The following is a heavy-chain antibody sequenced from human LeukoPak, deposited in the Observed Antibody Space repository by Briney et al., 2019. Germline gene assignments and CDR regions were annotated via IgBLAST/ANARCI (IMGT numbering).Heavy chain of an antibody. D-gene: IGHD4-17*01. Sequence: ASVKVCCNVSGYTLTDLSTHWVRLAPGKGLELMGGLDPADGETIYAQKFQGRVTMTEDTSTDTAYMELNSLRSEDTAVYYCATHRTTVITGLVYWGQGTLVSVSS. J-gene: IGHJ4*02. V-gene: IGHV1-24*01. CDR3: ATHRTTVITGLVY. CDR1: GYTLTDLS. CDR2: LDPADGET.